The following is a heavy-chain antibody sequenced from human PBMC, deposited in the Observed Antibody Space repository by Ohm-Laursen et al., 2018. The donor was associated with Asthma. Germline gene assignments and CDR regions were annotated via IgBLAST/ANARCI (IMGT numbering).Heavy chain of an antibody. D-gene: IGHD5-24*01. CDR1: GFTFSSYS. Sequence: GSLRLSCTASGFTFSSYSMNWVRQAPGKGLEWVSSISSSSSYIYYADSVKGRFTISRDNAKNSLYLQMNSLRAEDTAVYYCARDGYSSAGDIYLDLWGRGTLVTVSS. V-gene: IGHV3-21*01. J-gene: IGHJ2*01. CDR3: ARDGYSSAGDIYLDL. CDR2: ISSSSSYI.